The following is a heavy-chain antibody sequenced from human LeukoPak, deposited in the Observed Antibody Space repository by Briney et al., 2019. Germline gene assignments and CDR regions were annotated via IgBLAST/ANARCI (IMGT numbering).Heavy chain of an antibody. CDR1: GGSISSYY. J-gene: IGHJ5*02. Sequence: SETLSLTCTVSGGSISSYYWSWIRQPPGKGLEWIGRIYTSGSTNYNPSLKSRVTMSVDTSKNQFSLKLSSVTAADTAVYYCAREYCSSTSCQFNWFDPWGQGTLVTVSS. V-gene: IGHV4-4*07. D-gene: IGHD2-2*01. CDR2: IYTSGST. CDR3: AREYCSSTSCQFNWFDP.